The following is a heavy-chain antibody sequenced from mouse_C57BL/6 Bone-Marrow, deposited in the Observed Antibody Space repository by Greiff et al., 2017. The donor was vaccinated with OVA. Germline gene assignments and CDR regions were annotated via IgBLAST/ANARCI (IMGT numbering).Heavy chain of an antibody. CDR1: GYTFTSYW. V-gene: IGHV1-59*01. CDR2: IDPSDSYT. J-gene: IGHJ2*01. CDR3: ARESDITTVVAHFDY. Sequence: QVQLQQPGAELVRPGPSVKLSCKASGYTFTSYWMHWVKQRPGQGLEWIGVIDPSDSYTNYNQKFKGKATLTVDTSSSTAYMQLSSLTSEDSAVYYCARESDITTVVAHFDYWGQGTTLTVSS. D-gene: IGHD1-1*01.